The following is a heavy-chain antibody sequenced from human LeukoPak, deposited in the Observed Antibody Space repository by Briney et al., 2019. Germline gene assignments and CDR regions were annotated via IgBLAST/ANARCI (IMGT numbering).Heavy chain of an antibody. CDR1: GFTFSSYS. D-gene: IGHD1-26*01. CDR2: ISSSSITI. V-gene: IGHV3-48*01. CDR3: ARDPYSGSYGNYYYYFMVV. J-gene: IGHJ6*03. Sequence: GGSLRLSCAASGFTFSSYSMNWVRQAPGKGLEWVSKISSSSITIYYADSVKGRFTISRDNAKNSLYLQMNSLRAEDTAVYYCARDPYSGSYGNYYYYFMVVWGKGTTVTISS.